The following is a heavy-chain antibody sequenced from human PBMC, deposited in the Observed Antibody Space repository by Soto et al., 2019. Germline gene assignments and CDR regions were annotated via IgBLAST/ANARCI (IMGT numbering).Heavy chain of an antibody. CDR1: GYTFTSYG. CDR3: ARDAAVGLFDY. CDR2: ISAYNGNT. V-gene: IGHV1-18*01. Sequence: ASVKVSCKASGYTFTSYGISWVRQAPGQGLEWMGWISAYNGNTKYAQKLQGRVTMTKDTSTSTAYMELRSLRSVDTAVYYCARDAAVGLFDYWGQGTLVTVSS. J-gene: IGHJ4*02. D-gene: IGHD1-26*01.